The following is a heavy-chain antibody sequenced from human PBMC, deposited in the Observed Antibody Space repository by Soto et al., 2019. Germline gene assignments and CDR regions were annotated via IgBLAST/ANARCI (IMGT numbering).Heavy chain of an antibody. Sequence: ETLARACAVPGRSISSYYWSGIRQPPGKGLEWIGYIYYSGSTNYNPSLKSRVTISVDTSKNQFSLKLSSVTAADTAVYYCATQGYSGSYQFDYWGQGTLVTVYS. J-gene: IGHJ4*02. CDR3: ATQGYSGSYQFDY. CDR2: IYYSGST. D-gene: IGHD1-26*01. V-gene: IGHV4-59*01. CDR1: GRSISSYY.